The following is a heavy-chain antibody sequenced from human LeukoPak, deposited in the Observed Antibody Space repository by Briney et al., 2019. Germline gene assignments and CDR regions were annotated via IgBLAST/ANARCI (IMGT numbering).Heavy chain of an antibody. CDR1: GFTFSGSA. CDR3: GHYDSSGYPDY. J-gene: IGHJ4*02. D-gene: IGHD3-22*01. CDR2: IRSKVNSYAT. Sequence: GGSLRLSCAASGFTFSGSAIHWVRQASGKGLEWVGRIRSKVNSYATAYAASVKGRFTISRDDSKNTLYLQMNSLKTEDTAVYFCGHYDSSGYPDYWGQGTLVTVSS. V-gene: IGHV3-73*01.